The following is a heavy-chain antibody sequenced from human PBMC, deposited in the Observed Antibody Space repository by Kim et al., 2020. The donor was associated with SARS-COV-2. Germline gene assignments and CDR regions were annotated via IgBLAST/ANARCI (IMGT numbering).Heavy chain of an antibody. Sequence: YANPLKGRFTISRDNAENTLYLQMNSLRAEDTAVYYCARYLYYDSSGLGYWGQGTLVTVSS. CDR3: ARYLYYDSSGLGY. V-gene: IGHV3-74*01. D-gene: IGHD3-22*01. J-gene: IGHJ4*02.